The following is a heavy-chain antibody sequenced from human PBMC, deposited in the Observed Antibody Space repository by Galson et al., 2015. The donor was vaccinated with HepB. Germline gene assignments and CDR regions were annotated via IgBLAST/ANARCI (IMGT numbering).Heavy chain of an antibody. CDR3: AREKAQGLCDY. Sequence: SVKVSCKASGYTFTSYHIHWVRQAPGQGLEWMGKINPNSGGTNYAQKFQGRVTMTRDTSTSTVYMELSSLRSEDTAVYYCAREKAQGLCDYWGQGTL. J-gene: IGHJ4*02. CDR2: INPNSGGT. CDR1: GYTFTSYH. V-gene: IGHV1-46*01. D-gene: IGHD6-19*01.